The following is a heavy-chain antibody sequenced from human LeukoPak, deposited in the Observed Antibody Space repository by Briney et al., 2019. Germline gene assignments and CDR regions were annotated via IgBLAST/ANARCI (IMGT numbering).Heavy chain of an antibody. D-gene: IGHD3-9*01. Sequence: GGSLRLSRAASGFTFSSYWMSWVRQAPGKGLEWVANIKQDGSEKYYVDSVKGRFTISRDNAKNSLYLQMNSLRAEDTAVYYCARLVTRDLTGYLRTDYFDYWGQGTLVTVSS. CDR2: IKQDGSEK. CDR3: ARLVTRDLTGYLRTDYFDY. CDR1: GFTFSSYW. V-gene: IGHV3-7*01. J-gene: IGHJ4*02.